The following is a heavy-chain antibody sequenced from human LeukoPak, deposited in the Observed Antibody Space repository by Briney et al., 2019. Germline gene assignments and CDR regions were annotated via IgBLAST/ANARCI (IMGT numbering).Heavy chain of an antibody. CDR1: GFSFSIYW. CDR2: IKQDGSEK. CDR3: ANLPL. J-gene: IGHJ4*02. V-gene: IGHV3-7*02. Sequence: GGSLRLSCAATGFSFSIYWMSWVRQAPGKGLEWVANIKQDGSEKYYGDSVKGRFTISRDNSKNTLYLQMNSLRPEDAAVYYCANLPLWGQGTLVTVSS.